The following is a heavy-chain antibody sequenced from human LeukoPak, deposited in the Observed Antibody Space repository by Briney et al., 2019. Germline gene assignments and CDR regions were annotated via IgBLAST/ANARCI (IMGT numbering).Heavy chain of an antibody. Sequence: AASVKVSCKASGGTSSSYAISWVRQAPGQGLEWMGRIIPIFGIANYAQEFQGRVTITADKSTSTAYMELSSLRSEDTAVYYCARDDHGVHPYYYGMDVWGQGTTVTVSS. CDR1: GGTSSSYA. J-gene: IGHJ6*02. CDR3: ARDDHGVHPYYYGMDV. D-gene: IGHD3-3*01. V-gene: IGHV1-69*04. CDR2: IIPIFGIA.